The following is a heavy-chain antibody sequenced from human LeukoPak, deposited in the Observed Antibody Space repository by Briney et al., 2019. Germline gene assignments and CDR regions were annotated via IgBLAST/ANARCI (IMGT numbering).Heavy chain of an antibody. V-gene: IGHV5-51*01. Sequence: GESLKISCKASGYRFTTYWVGWVRQMPGKGLEWMGIIYPGDSDTRYSPSFQGQVTISADKSISTAYLQWSSLKASDTDMYYCARSLVTDAPIDYWGQGMLVTVPS. CDR2: IYPGDSDT. CDR3: ARSLVTDAPIDY. CDR1: GYRFTTYW. D-gene: IGHD2-21*02. J-gene: IGHJ4*02.